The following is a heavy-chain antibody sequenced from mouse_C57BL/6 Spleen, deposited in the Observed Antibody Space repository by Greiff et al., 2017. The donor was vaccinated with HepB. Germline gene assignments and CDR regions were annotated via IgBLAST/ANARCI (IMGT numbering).Heavy chain of an antibody. CDR1: GYSFTGYY. V-gene: IGHV1-42*01. J-gene: IGHJ3*01. Sequence: EVQLQQSGPELVKPGASVKISCKASGYSFTGYYMNWVKQSPEKSLEWIGEINPSTGGTTYNQKFKAKATLTVDKSSSTAYMQLKSLTSEDSAVYYCAPSDDYDEGFAYWGQGTLVTVSA. CDR2: INPSTGGT. D-gene: IGHD2-4*01. CDR3: APSDDYDEGFAY.